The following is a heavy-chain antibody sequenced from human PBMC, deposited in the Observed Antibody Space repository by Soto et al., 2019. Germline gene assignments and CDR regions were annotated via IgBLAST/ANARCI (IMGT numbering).Heavy chain of an antibody. CDR1: GFTFTDYA. Sequence: LRLSCAASGFTFTDYALSWVRQAPGKGLEWVATISGIGGSTYLADSVKGRLSISRDNSKNTVSLIMNSLRAEDTAVYFCARGSSGYISSWYYFDYWGRGTLVTVSS. CDR3: ARGSSGYISSWYYFDY. D-gene: IGHD6-13*01. CDR2: ISGIGGST. V-gene: IGHV3-23*01. J-gene: IGHJ4*02.